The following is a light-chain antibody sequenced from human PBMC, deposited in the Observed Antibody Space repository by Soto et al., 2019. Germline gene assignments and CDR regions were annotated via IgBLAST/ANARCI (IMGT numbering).Light chain of an antibody. CDR2: AAS. Sequence: AIRHNQSPSSFSASTGDRVTITCRASQGISSYLAWYQQKPGKAPKLLIYAASTLQSGVPSRFSGSGSGTDFTLTISCLQSEDFATYYCQPYYSYPRTFGQGTKVDIK. CDR1: QGISSY. V-gene: IGKV1-8*01. J-gene: IGKJ1*01. CDR3: QPYYSYPRT.